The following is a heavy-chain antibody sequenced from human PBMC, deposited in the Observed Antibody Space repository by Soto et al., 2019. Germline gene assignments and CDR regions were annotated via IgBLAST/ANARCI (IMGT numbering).Heavy chain of an antibody. Sequence: PSETLSLTCTVSGGSINSGRYSWSWIRQPPGKGLEWIGYIYYSGSTNYNPSLKSRVTISVDTSKNQFSLKLSSVTAADTAVYYCARGHTIFGVVMDYYGMDVWGQGTTVTVSS. CDR2: IYYSGST. CDR1: GGSINSGRYS. V-gene: IGHV4-61*01. D-gene: IGHD3-3*01. CDR3: ARGHTIFGVVMDYYGMDV. J-gene: IGHJ6*02.